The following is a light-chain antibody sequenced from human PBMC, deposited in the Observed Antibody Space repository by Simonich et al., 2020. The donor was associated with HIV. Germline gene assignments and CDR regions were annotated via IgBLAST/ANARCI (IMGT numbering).Light chain of an antibody. CDR2: EAS. Sequence: DIQMTQSPSTLSASVGDRVTITCRASQSIYSWLAWYQKKPGKAPKLLIYEASSLPSGVPSRFSGSGSGTEFTLTISSLQPDDFATYYCQQYHSFPRTFGQGTNVDIK. J-gene: IGKJ1*01. CDR1: QSIYSW. V-gene: IGKV1-5*03. CDR3: QQYHSFPRT.